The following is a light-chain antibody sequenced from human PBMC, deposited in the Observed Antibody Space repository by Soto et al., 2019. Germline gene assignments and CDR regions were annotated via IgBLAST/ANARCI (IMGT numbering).Light chain of an antibody. V-gene: IGKV1-12*01. CDR2: VVS. CDR3: LHTDGFPWT. CDR1: QDIRTW. J-gene: IGKJ1*01. Sequence: IQMTQSPSSVSASVGDRVTITCWASQDIRTWLAWYQQKPGNAPKLLIYVVSSLQSGVPSRFSGSGSGTYFTLTISNLQPEDFATYYCLHTDGFPWTFGQGTRWIS.